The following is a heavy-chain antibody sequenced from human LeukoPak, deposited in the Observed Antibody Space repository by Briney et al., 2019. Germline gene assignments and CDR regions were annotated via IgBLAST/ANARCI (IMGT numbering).Heavy chain of an antibody. CDR2: ISSSSSTI. CDR3: AGGRYCGGDCATDAFDI. D-gene: IGHD2-21*02. CDR1: GFTFGSYS. Sequence: GGSLRLSCAASGFTFGSYSMNWVRQAPGKGLEWVSYISSSSSTIYYADSVKGRFTISRDNAKNSLYLQMNSLRDEDTAVYYCAGGRYCGGDCATDAFDIWGQGTMVTVSS. V-gene: IGHV3-48*02. J-gene: IGHJ3*02.